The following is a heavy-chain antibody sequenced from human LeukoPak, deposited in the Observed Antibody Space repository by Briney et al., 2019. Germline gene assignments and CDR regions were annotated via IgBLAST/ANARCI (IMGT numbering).Heavy chain of an antibody. D-gene: IGHD6-19*01. CDR1: GFTVSSNY. CDR3: AKGIAVAASGGFDY. V-gene: IGHV3-53*05. Sequence: PGGSLGLSCAASGFTVSSNYMSWVRQAPGKGLEWVSLLYSGGNTYYADSAKGRFTISRDNAKNSLYLQMNSLRAEDMALYYCAKGIAVAASGGFDYWGQGTLVTVSS. J-gene: IGHJ4*02. CDR2: LYSGGNT.